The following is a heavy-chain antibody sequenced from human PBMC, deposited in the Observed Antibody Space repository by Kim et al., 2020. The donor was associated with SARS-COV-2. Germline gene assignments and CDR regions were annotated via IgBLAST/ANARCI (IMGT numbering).Heavy chain of an antibody. V-gene: IGHV3-43*01. J-gene: IGHJ3*02. Sequence: GQGRFTISRDNSKNSLYLQMNSLRTEDTALYYCAKDHFYDSSGYSAFDIWGQGTMVTVSS. D-gene: IGHD3-22*01. CDR3: AKDHFYDSSGYSAFDI.